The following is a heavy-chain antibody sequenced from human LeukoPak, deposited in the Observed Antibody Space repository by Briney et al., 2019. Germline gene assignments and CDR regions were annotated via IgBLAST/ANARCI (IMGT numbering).Heavy chain of an antibody. Sequence: GGSLRLSCAASGFTFSSYSMNWVRQAPGKGLDWVSSISSSSSYIYYADSVKGRFTISRDNAKNSLYLQMNSLIAEDTAVYYCARSYRGWHYYFDYWGQGTLVTVSS. J-gene: IGHJ4*02. CDR1: GFTFSSYS. D-gene: IGHD6-19*01. CDR3: ARSYRGWHYYFDY. CDR2: ISSSSSYI. V-gene: IGHV3-21*01.